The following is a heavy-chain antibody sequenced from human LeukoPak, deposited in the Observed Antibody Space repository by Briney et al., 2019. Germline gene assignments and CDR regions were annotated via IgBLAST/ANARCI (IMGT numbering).Heavy chain of an antibody. Sequence: GESLKICCKGSGYSFTSYWIAWVRQMPGKGLEWMGIIFPDDSDTRYSPSFQGQVTISADKSISTAHLQWSSLKASDSGMYYCARVEGLWSGTAYTWFDPWGQGTLVTVSS. J-gene: IGHJ5*02. CDR3: ARVEGLWSGTAYTWFDP. D-gene: IGHD5-18*01. V-gene: IGHV5-51*01. CDR2: IFPDDSDT. CDR1: GYSFTSYW.